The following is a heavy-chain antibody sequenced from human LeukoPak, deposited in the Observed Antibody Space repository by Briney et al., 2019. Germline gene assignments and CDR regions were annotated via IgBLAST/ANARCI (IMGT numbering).Heavy chain of an antibody. CDR2: ISSSGSTI. J-gene: IGHJ4*02. CDR3: ARAEGSGSSFDY. V-gene: IGHV3-48*03. Sequence: TGGSLRLSCSASGFAFTTYEMNWVRQAPGKGLEWVSYISSSGSTIYYADSVKGRFTISRDNAKNSLYLQMNSLRVEGTAVYYCARAEGSGSSFDYWGQGTLVTVSS. CDR1: GFAFTTYE. D-gene: IGHD3-10*01.